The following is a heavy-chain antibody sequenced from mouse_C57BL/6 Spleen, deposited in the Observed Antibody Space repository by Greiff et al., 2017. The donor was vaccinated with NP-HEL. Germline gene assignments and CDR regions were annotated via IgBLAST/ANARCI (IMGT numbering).Heavy chain of an antibody. Sequence: QVQLKQSGPELVKPGASVKISCKASGYAFSSSWMNWVKQRPGKGLEWIGRIYPGDGDTNYNGKFKGKATLTADKSSSTAYMPLSSLTSEDSAVYFCASDGSSPWFAYWGQGTLVTVSA. D-gene: IGHD1-1*01. CDR1: GYAFSSSW. J-gene: IGHJ3*01. CDR3: ASDGSSPWFAY. V-gene: IGHV1-82*01. CDR2: IYPGDGDT.